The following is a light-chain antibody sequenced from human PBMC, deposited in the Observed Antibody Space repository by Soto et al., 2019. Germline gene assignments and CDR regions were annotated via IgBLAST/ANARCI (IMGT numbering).Light chain of an antibody. V-gene: IGKV3D-15*01. CDR2: GAS. Sequence: EIVMTQSPATLSVSPGERATLSCRASQTISSDLAWYQHKPGQTPKLVIFGASNRAAGIPARFSGSGSGTEFTLTIRSLQAEDFSVYYCHHYNNFPPYTFGQGTKLEIK. CDR3: HHYNNFPPYT. CDR1: QTISSD. J-gene: IGKJ2*01.